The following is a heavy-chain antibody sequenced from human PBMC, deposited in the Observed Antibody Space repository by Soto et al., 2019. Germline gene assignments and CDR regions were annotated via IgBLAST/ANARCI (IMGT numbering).Heavy chain of an antibody. D-gene: IGHD6-19*01. Sequence: SETLSLTCTVSGGSISSGGYYWSWIRQTPGKGLQWIGQINHSGSASYNPSLKSRVTISVHTSNSQFSLELSSVTAADTAVYYCARGLITGSHYSGGWYYFDSWGQGTQVTVSS. CDR2: INHSGSA. CDR1: GGSISSGGYY. V-gene: IGHV4-39*07. J-gene: IGHJ4*02. CDR3: ARGLITGSHYSGGWYYFDS.